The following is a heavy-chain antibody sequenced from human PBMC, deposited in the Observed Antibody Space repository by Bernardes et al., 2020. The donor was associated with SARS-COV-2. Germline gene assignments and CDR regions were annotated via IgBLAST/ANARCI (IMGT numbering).Heavy chain of an antibody. J-gene: IGHJ4*02. Sequence: AGPLFLSCGASGITFKTLWMHWVRQAPGGGLVWVARIAGDGTSVTYADSVKGRFTISRDNAKNTLYLQMNSLRAEDTAVYYCAGTSVTCCDYWGQGSLVTVSS. CDR1: GITFKTLW. CDR2: IAGDGTSV. V-gene: IGHV3-74*03. CDR3: AGTSVTCCDY.